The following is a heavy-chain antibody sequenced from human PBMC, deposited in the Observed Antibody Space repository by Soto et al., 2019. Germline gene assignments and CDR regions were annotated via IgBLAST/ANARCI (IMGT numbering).Heavy chain of an antibody. CDR3: ARGTPPPYYGSGSYYRPYNWFDP. CDR1: GGSFSGYY. J-gene: IGHJ5*02. CDR2: LNHSGST. D-gene: IGHD3-10*01. V-gene: IGHV4-34*01. Sequence: PSETLSLTCAVYGGSFSGYYWSWMRQPTGKGLAWLGELNHSGSTNYNPSLKSRVTISVDTPKNQFSLKLSSVTAADTSWYYCARGTPPPYYGSGSYYRPYNWFDPWGHGTLVTVSS.